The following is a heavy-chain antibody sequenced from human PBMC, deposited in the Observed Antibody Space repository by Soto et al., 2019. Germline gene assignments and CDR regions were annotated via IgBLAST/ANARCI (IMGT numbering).Heavy chain of an antibody. CDR1: GLTFSSYA. V-gene: IGHV3-23*04. J-gene: IGHJ6*02. D-gene: IGHD6-6*01. Sequence: EVQLVESGGGLVQPGGSLRLSCAASGLTFSSYAMTWVRQAPGKGLEWVSGISASGGNTYYADSVKGRFTSSRDNSQNMVCLQMNSLRGEDTAVYYGTNRPRYYDLDVWGQVTGVTVSS. CDR3: TNRPRYYDLDV. CDR2: ISASGGNT.